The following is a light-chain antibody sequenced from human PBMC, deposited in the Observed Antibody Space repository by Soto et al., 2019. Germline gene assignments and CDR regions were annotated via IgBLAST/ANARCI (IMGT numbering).Light chain of an antibody. CDR2: EDN. Sequence: SALTQPASVSGSPGQSITISCAGTSSDVGGYNLVSWYQQHPGKAPKLMIYEDNERPSGVSNRFSGSKSGNTASLTISGLRAEDEADYYCCSYAGGSTYAFGTGTKVTVL. CDR1: SSDVGGYNL. V-gene: IGLV2-23*01. J-gene: IGLJ1*01. CDR3: CSYAGGSTYA.